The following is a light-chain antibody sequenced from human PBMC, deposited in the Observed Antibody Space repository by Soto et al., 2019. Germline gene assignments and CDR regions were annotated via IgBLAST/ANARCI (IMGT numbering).Light chain of an antibody. J-gene: IGKJ4*01. CDR2: GAS. CDR3: QQYNNWPLT. Sequence: EIVMTQSPATLSVSPGERATLSCRASQSVSSNLAWYQQKPGQAPRLLIYGASTRATDIPARFSGSGSGTEFPLTISSLQSEDFAVSYCQQYNNWPLTFGGGTKVEIK. V-gene: IGKV3-15*01. CDR1: QSVSSN.